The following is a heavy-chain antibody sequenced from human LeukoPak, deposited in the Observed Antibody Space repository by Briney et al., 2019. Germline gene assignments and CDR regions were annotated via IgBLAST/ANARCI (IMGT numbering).Heavy chain of an antibody. J-gene: IGHJ6*02. V-gene: IGHV4-59*01. CDR1: GGSISTYY. CDR3: AREDPQTTVPEGMDV. Sequence: SETLSLTCSVSGGSISTYYWSWIRQSPGKGLEWIGYFYYTGTTNYNPSLRSRVTISVDTSRNQFSLRLSSVTAADTAVYYCAREDPQTTVPEGMDVWGHGTTVIVSS. CDR2: FYYTGTT. D-gene: IGHD4-17*01.